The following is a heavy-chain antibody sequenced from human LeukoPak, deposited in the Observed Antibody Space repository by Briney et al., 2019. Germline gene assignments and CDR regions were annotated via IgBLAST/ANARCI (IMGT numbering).Heavy chain of an antibody. Sequence: SETLSLTCAVYGGSFSGYYWSWIRRPPGKGLEWIGEINHSGSTNYNPSLKSRVAISVDTSKNQFSLKLSSVTAADTAVYYCARQCSSTSCPDGAFDIWGQGTMVTVSS. D-gene: IGHD2-2*01. J-gene: IGHJ3*02. CDR2: INHSGST. CDR3: ARQCSSTSCPDGAFDI. V-gene: IGHV4-34*01. CDR1: GGSFSGYY.